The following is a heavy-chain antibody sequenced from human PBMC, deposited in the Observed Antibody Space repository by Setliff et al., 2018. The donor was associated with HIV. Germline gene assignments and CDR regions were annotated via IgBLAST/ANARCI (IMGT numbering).Heavy chain of an antibody. CDR3: ATGIPSDLDY. CDR2: INPETGDP. Sequence: GASVKVSCKTSGYRFIGHYLHWVRLAPGQGPEWVGWINPETGDPNYAQKVRGRVLMTRDTSITTAFLQVAKLTSDDTAIYYCATGIPSDLDYWGQGTLVTVSS. J-gene: IGHJ4*01. D-gene: IGHD2-21*01. V-gene: IGHV1-2*02. CDR1: GYRFIGHY.